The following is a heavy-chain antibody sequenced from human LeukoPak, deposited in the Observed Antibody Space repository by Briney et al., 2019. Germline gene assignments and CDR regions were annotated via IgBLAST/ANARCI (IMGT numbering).Heavy chain of an antibody. Sequence: AASVKVSCTASGYTFTGYYMHWVRQAPGQGLEWMGWINPNSGGTNYAQKFQGRVTMTRDTFISTAYMELSRLRSDDTAVYYCARGRNRRVGAKGKILDYWGQGTLITVSS. J-gene: IGHJ4*02. D-gene: IGHD1-26*01. CDR1: GYTFTGYY. CDR3: ARGRNRRVGAKGKILDY. V-gene: IGHV1-2*02. CDR2: INPNSGGT.